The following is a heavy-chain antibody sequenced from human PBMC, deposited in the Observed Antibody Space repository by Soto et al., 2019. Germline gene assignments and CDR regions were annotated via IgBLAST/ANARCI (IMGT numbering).Heavy chain of an antibody. V-gene: IGHV1-18*04. CDR1: GYTFTSHG. CDR2: ISTYNSRT. J-gene: IGHJ6*02. CDR3: ARARYCASPSCYKHYYYGMDT. Sequence: QDQLVQSGAEVKKPGASVKISCEASGYTFTSHGISWVRHAPGQGLEWLGWISTYNSRTHYAQKVQGSVTMTTDTSPSTAYLDLRSLTFDDTAVYYCARARYCASPSCYKHYYYGMDTWGQGTTVTVSS. D-gene: IGHD2-2*02.